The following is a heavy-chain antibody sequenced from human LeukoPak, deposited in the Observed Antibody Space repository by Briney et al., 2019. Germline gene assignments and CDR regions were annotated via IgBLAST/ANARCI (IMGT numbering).Heavy chain of an antibody. CDR1: GGSIDTRSYS. J-gene: IGHJ4*02. D-gene: IGHD6-19*01. V-gene: IGHV4-39*01. CDR2: VHNSGRT. Sequence: SETLSLICSVSGGSIDTRSYSWGWVRQPPGRGLECIGSVHNSGRTYYNPSLKSRVIISMDTSKNQFSLKLSSVTAADTAVYYCARSLYNSGWYAIDYWGQGTLVTVSS. CDR3: ARSLYNSGWYAIDY.